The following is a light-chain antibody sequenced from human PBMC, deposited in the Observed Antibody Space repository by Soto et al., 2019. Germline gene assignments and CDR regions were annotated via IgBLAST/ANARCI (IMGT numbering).Light chain of an antibody. J-gene: IGLJ2*01. CDR2: EVR. Sequence: QSVLTQPASVSGSPGQSITISCSGTTNDIGGYNYVSWYQHHPGKVPKVIIYEVRNRPSGVSNRFSGSKSGNTASLTISGLQAEDEADYYCCSYAGSDTMIFGGGTKLTVL. CDR1: TNDIGGYNY. CDR3: CSYAGSDTMI. V-gene: IGLV2-14*01.